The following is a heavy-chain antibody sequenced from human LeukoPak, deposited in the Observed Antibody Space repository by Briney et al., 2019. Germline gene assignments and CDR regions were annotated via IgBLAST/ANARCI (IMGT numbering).Heavy chain of an antibody. Sequence: GRSLRLSCAASGFTFSSYAMSWVRQAPGKGLEWVSAISGSGGSTYYADSVKGRFTISRDNSKSTLYLQMNSLRAEDTAVYYCAKAYPLYYYDSSGYYYTTFDYWGQGALVTVSS. J-gene: IGHJ4*02. CDR1: GFTFSSYA. CDR3: AKAYPLYYYDSSGYYYTTFDY. CDR2: ISGSGGST. V-gene: IGHV3-23*01. D-gene: IGHD3-22*01.